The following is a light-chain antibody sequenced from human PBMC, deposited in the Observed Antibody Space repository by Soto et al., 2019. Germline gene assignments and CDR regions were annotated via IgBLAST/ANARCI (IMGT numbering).Light chain of an antibody. CDR2: AAS. V-gene: IGKV1-12*01. CDR3: QQANSFPLT. CDR1: QGISSY. Sequence: DIQMTQSPSSVSASVGDRVTITCRASQGISSYLAWYQQKPGKAPTLLIYAASSLQSGVPSRFSGSGSGTDFTLTISSLQPEDFATYYCQQANSFPLTFGGGTKVEIK. J-gene: IGKJ4*01.